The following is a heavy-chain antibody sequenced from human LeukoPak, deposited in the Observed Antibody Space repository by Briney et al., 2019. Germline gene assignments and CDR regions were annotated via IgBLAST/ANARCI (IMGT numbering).Heavy chain of an antibody. V-gene: IGHV3-7*03. CDR2: VNRDGSET. CDR3: ARNNGMDV. Sequence: GGSLRLSCAASGFALSSHWMTWVRQVPGRGPEWVANVNRDGSETYYLDSVKGRFTISKDNAKNSLYLQLNSLRAEDTALYHCARNNGMDVWGQGTTVIVSS. CDR1: GFALSSHW. J-gene: IGHJ6*02.